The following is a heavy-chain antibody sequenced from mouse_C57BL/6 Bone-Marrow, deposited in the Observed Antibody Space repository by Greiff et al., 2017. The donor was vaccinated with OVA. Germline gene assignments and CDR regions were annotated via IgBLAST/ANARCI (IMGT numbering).Heavy chain of an antibody. CDR3: TTGWLGAC. CDR1: GFNIKDDY. CDR2: IDPENGDT. Sequence: VQLKESGAELVRPGASVKLSCTASGFNIKDDYMHWVKQRPEQGLEWIGWIDPENGDTEYASKFQGKATITADTSSNTAYLQLSSLTSEDTAVYYCTTGWLGACWGQGTLVTVSA. J-gene: IGHJ3*01. V-gene: IGHV14-4*01. D-gene: IGHD2-3*01.